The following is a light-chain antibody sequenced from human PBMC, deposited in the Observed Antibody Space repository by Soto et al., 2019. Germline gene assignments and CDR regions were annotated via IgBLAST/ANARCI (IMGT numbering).Light chain of an antibody. Sequence: EIVLTQSPGTLSLSPGERATLSCRASQSVSSSYLAWDQQKRGQAPRLLIYGASSRAPGIPDRLSGSGSGTDFTLTISRLEPEDFAVYYCQQYGSSLYTFGQGTKREIK. CDR3: QQYGSSLYT. CDR2: GAS. V-gene: IGKV3-20*01. CDR1: QSVSSSY. J-gene: IGKJ2*01.